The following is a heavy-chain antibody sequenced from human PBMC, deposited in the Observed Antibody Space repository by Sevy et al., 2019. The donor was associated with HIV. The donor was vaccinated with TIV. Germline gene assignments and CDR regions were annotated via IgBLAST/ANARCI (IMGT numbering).Heavy chain of an antibody. Sequence: GESLKISCKASGYTFTHYLIGWVRQMPGKGLEWMGIIFPGDSETRYSPSFQGQVTFSADKSITTAYLQWSSLKASDTAMYYCARHPSLSAFDIWGQGTMVTVSS. V-gene: IGHV5-51*01. CDR2: IFPGDSET. CDR1: GYTFTHYL. J-gene: IGHJ3*02. CDR3: ARHPSLSAFDI.